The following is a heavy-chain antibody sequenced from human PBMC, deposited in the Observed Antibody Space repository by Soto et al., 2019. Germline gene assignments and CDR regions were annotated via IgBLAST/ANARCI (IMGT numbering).Heavy chain of an antibody. Sequence: QVQLVQSGAEVKKPGASVKVSCKTSGYTFTNHGINWVRQAPGQGLEWMGWINPYNANVNYAQKLQGRVTMTTDTATSTAYMDLRSLTSDDTDVYYCARDRVAGIWGDALDVWGQGTMVTVSS. CDR2: INPYNANV. CDR3: ARDRVAGIWGDALDV. V-gene: IGHV1-18*04. CDR1: GYTFTNHG. J-gene: IGHJ3*01. D-gene: IGHD3-16*01.